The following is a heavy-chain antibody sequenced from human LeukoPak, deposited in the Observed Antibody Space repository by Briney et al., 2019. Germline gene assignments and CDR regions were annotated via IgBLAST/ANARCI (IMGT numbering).Heavy chain of an antibody. CDR3: TRVGDYGGNWAWYFDL. CDR1: GFTFSSYW. V-gene: IGHV3-74*01. Sequence: GGSLRLSCAASGFTFSSYWMHWVRQAPGKGLVWVSRIKSDGSNTNYAGSVKGRFTISRDNAKNTLYLQMNSLRAEDMAVYYCTRVGDYGGNWAWYFDLWGRGTLVTVSS. CDR2: IKSDGSNT. D-gene: IGHD4-23*01. J-gene: IGHJ2*01.